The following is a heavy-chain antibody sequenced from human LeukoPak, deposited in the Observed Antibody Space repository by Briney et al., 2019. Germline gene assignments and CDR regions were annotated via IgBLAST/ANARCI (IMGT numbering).Heavy chain of an antibody. CDR1: GGSISSSSYY. J-gene: IGHJ5*02. CDR2: IYYSGST. V-gene: IGHV4-39*07. D-gene: IGHD1-14*01. CDR3: ARGGPERFDP. Sequence: PSETLSLTCTVSGGSISSSSYYWGWIRQPPGKGLEWIGSIYYSGSTYYNPSLKSRVTISVDTSKNQFSLKLSSVTAADTAVYYCARGGPERFDPWGQGTLVTVSS.